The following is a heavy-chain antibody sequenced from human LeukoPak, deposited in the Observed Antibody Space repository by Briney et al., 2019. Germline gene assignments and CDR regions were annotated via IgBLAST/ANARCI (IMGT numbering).Heavy chain of an antibody. Sequence: SETLSLTCTVSGGSISSYYWSWIRQPPGKGLEWIRYIYYSGSTNYNPSLKSRVTISVDTSKNQFSLTLSSVTAADTAVYYCARDIVYDDYRDAFDIWGQGTMVTVSS. V-gene: IGHV4-59*01. CDR2: IYYSGST. D-gene: IGHD4-17*01. CDR1: GGSISSYY. CDR3: ARDIVYDDYRDAFDI. J-gene: IGHJ3*02.